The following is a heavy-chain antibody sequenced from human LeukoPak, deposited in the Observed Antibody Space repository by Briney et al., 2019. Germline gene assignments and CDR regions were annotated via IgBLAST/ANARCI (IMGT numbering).Heavy chain of an antibody. D-gene: IGHD6-13*01. CDR2: ISSSSSTI. V-gene: IGHV3-48*01. Sequence: GGSLRLSCAASGFTFSSYSMNWVRQAPGKGLEWVSYISSSSSTIYYADSVKGRFTISRDNAKNSLYLQMNSLRAEDTAVYYCARIAAAGTETHPFDIWGQGTMVTVSS. CDR3: ARIAAAGTETHPFDI. J-gene: IGHJ3*02. CDR1: GFTFSSYS.